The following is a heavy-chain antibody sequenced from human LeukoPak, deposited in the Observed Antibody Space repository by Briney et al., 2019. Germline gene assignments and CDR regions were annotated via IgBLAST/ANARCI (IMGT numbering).Heavy chain of an antibody. J-gene: IGHJ4*02. Sequence: PSETLSLTCTVSRGSLSSYYLRWIREPPAKGLECGVYIYYSASTNYNPSLKSRVTISVDTSKNQFSLKLSSVTAADTAVYYCARDAGPYYYDSKGYFDYWGQGTLVTVSS. CDR1: RGSLSSYY. CDR3: ARDAGPYYYDSKGYFDY. V-gene: IGHV4-59*01. D-gene: IGHD3-22*01. CDR2: IYYSAST.